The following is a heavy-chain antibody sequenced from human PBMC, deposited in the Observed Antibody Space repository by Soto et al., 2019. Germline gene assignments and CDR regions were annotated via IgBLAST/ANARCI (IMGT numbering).Heavy chain of an antibody. J-gene: IGHJ4*02. V-gene: IGHV1-18*01. Sequence: QVQLVQSGAEVKKPGASVKVSCKASGYTFTSYGISWVRQAPRQGLEWMGWISAYNGNTNYGQKLQGRVTMTTDTSTSTAYMELRSLRSDDTAVYYCARGKYTYYYDSSGYYYYFDYWGQGTLVTVSS. CDR3: ARGKYTYYYDSSGYYYYFDY. CDR1: GYTFTSYG. D-gene: IGHD3-22*01. CDR2: ISAYNGNT.